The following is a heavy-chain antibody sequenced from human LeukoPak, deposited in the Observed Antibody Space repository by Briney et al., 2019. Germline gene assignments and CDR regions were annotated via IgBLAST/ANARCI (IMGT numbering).Heavy chain of an antibody. CDR3: AKGLQGRQAPFDY. CDR2: ISGSGGST. Sequence: GGSLRLSCAASGFIFSSYAMSWVRQAPGKGLEWVSAISGSGGSTYYADSVKGRFTISRDNSKNTLYLQMNSLRAEDTAVYYCAKGLQGRQAPFDYWGQGTLVTVSS. J-gene: IGHJ4*02. D-gene: IGHD4-11*01. CDR1: GFIFSSYA. V-gene: IGHV3-23*01.